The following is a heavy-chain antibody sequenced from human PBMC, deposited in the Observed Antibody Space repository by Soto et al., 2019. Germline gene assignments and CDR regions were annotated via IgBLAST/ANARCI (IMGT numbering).Heavy chain of an antibody. J-gene: IGHJ6*02. D-gene: IGHD2-2*01. V-gene: IGHV1-8*01. CDR1: GYTFTSYD. Sequence: QVQLVQSGAEVKKPGASVKVSCKASGYTFTSYDINWVRQATGQGLEWMGWMNPNSGNTGYAQKFQGRVTMTRNTAISTAYMELSSLRSEDTAVYYCARSKQYQLLSYYYYGMDVWGQGTTVTVSS. CDR3: ARSKQYQLLSYYYYGMDV. CDR2: MNPNSGNT.